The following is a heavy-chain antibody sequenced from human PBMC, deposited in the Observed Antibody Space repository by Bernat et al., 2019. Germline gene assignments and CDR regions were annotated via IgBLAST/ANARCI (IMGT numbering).Heavy chain of an antibody. CDR2: IYYSGST. CDR1: GVSITNNNYY. J-gene: IGHJ5*02. Sequence: QLQLQESGPGLVKPSETLSLTCTVSGVSITNNNYYWGWVRQPPGKGLEWVGSIYYSGSTYYNPSLKSRVTISVDTSKNQFSLKLSSVTAADTAVYYCAAHLYYDILTGYSPGGWFDPWGQGTLVTVSS. CDR3: AAHLYYDILTGYSPGGWFDP. V-gene: IGHV4-39*01. D-gene: IGHD3-9*01.